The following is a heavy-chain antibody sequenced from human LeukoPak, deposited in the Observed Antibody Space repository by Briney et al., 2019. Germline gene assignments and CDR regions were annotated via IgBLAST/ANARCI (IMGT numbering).Heavy chain of an antibody. D-gene: IGHD5-24*01. Sequence: GASVKVSCKASGYTFTSYYMHWVRQAPGQGLEWMGIINPSGGSTSYAQKFQGRVTITRDTSTSTVYMELSSLRSEDTAVYYCARDLRDGYNYYYYGMDVWGQGTTVTVSS. J-gene: IGHJ6*02. V-gene: IGHV1-46*01. CDR1: GYTFTSYY. CDR3: ARDLRDGYNYYYYGMDV. CDR2: INPSGGST.